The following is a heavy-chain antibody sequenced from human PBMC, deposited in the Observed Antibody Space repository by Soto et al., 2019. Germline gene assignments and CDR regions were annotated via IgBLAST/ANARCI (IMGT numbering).Heavy chain of an antibody. CDR3: ARGPDGWYRSLWGYYFDY. CDR2: IKQDGSEK. CDR1: GFTFSSYW. Sequence: GGSLRLSCAASGFTFSSYWMSWVRQAPGKGLEWVANIKQDGSEKYYVDSVKGRFTISRDNAKNSLYLQMNSLRAEDTAVYYCARGPDGWYRSLWGYYFDYWGQGTLVTVSS. V-gene: IGHV3-7*01. J-gene: IGHJ4*02. D-gene: IGHD6-19*01.